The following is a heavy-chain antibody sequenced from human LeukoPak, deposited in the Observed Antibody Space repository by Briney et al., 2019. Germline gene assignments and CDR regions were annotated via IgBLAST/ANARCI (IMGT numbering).Heavy chain of an antibody. V-gene: IGHV4-31*03. CDR3: ARTTTVTTRAFDI. D-gene: IGHD4-17*01. Sequence: PSQTLSLTCTVSGGSISSGGYYWSWIRQHPGKGLEWIGYIYYSGSTYYNPSLKSRVTISVDTSKNQFSLKLSSVTAADTAVYYCARTTTVTTRAFDIWGQGTMVTVSS. CDR1: GGSISSGGYY. J-gene: IGHJ3*02. CDR2: IYYSGST.